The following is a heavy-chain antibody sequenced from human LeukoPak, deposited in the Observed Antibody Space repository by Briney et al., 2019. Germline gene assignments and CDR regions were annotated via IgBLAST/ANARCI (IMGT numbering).Heavy chain of an antibody. D-gene: IGHD5-24*01. CDR3: ARGGDGYNYNWYFDL. Sequence: PGGSLRLSCVASGFTFSDYWMSWVRQAPGKGLEWVANIDQDGSEEYFVASVRGRFTISRDNAKNSLYLQMNSLRAEDTAVYYCARGGDGYNYNWYFDLWGRGTLVTVSS. CDR1: GFTFSDYW. CDR2: IDQDGSEE. J-gene: IGHJ2*01. V-gene: IGHV3-7*03.